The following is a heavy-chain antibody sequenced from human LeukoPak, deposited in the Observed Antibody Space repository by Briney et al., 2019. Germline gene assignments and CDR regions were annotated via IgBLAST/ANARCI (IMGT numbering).Heavy chain of an antibody. CDR2: ISSSSSYI. CDR1: GFTFSSYS. V-gene: IGHV3-21*01. J-gene: IGHJ6*02. CDR3: ARDRDLEVVTPCCGMDV. Sequence: GGSLRLSCAASGFTFSSYSMNWVRQAPGKGLEWVSSISSSSSYIYYADSVKGRFTISRDNAKNSLYLQMNSLRAEDTAVYYCARDRDLEVVTPCCGMDVWGQGTTVTVSS. D-gene: IGHD4-23*01.